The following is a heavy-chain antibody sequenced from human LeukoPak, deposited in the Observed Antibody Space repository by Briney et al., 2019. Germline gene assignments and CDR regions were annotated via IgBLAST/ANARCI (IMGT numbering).Heavy chain of an antibody. Sequence: SETLSLTCSVSGGSISSSSYYWGWIRQPPGNGLEWIGTIYYGGRTYYNPSLKSRVTISVVTSKNQFSLKLRSVTAVDTAVDYCARRVFILTGFPFDYWGQGTLVTVSS. CDR3: ARRVFILTGFPFDY. CDR1: GGSISSSSYY. CDR2: IYYGGRT. J-gene: IGHJ4*02. D-gene: IGHD3-9*01. V-gene: IGHV4-39*01.